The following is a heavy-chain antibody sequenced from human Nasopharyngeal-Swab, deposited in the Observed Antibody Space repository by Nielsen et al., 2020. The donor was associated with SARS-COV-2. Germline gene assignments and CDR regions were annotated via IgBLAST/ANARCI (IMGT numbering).Heavy chain of an antibody. CDR3: AKLAEVGTFFDY. Sequence: GEALKIACAASGFTFSSYAMSWVRQAPGKGVEWVSAISGSGGSTYYADSVKGRFTISRDKSKNTLYLQMNSLRAEDTAVYYCAKLAEVGTFFDYWSQGTLVTVSS. J-gene: IGHJ4*02. D-gene: IGHD1-26*01. CDR2: ISGSGGST. CDR1: GFTFSSYA. V-gene: IGHV3-23*01.